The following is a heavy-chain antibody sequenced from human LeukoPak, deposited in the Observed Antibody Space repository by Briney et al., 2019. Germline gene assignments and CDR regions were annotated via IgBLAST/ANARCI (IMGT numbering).Heavy chain of an antibody. CDR1: GFTVSSNY. CDR3: ASRNYYDSSGLLDY. D-gene: IGHD3-22*01. J-gene: IGHJ4*02. Sequence: SGGSLRLSCAASGFTVSSNYMSWVRQAPGKGLEWVSVIYSGGSTYYADYVKGRFTISRDNSKNTLYLQMNSLRAEDTAVYYCASRNYYDSSGLLDYWGQGTLVTVSS. V-gene: IGHV3-53*01. CDR2: IYSGGST.